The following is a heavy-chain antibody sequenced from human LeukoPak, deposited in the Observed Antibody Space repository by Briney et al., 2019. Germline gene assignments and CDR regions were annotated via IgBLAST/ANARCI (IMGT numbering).Heavy chain of an antibody. V-gene: IGHV4-34*01. D-gene: IGHD3-10*01. J-gene: IGHJ5*02. Sequence: SETLSLTCAVYGGSFSGYYWSWIRQPPGKGLEWIGEINHSGSTNYNPSLKSRVTISVDTSKNQFSLKLSSVTAADTAVYYCARGRGLWFGEHNWFDLWGQGTLVTVSS. CDR1: GGSFSGYY. CDR2: INHSGST. CDR3: ARGRGLWFGEHNWFDL.